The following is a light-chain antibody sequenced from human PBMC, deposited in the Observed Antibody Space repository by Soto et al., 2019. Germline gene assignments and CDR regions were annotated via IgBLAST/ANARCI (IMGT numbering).Light chain of an antibody. V-gene: IGLV1-44*01. Sequence: QSVLTQPPSASGTPGQRVTISCSGSSSNIGSNTVNWYQQLPGTAPKLLIYSNNQRPSGVPDRFSGSKSGTSASLAISGLQSEDEADYYCQSYDTILTGSVFGGGTKLTVL. CDR2: SNN. J-gene: IGLJ3*02. CDR3: QSYDTILTGSV. CDR1: SSNIGSNT.